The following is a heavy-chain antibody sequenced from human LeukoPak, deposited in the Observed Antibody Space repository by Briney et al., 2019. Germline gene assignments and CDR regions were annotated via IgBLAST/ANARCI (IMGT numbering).Heavy chain of an antibody. V-gene: IGHV1-18*01. J-gene: IGHJ4*02. Sequence: ASVKVSCKASGYTFTSYGISWVRQAPGQGLEWMGWISAYNGNTNYAQKLQGRVTMTTDTSTSTAYMELRSLRSDDTAVYYCARVFHDSSCYYPYYFDYWGQGTLVPVSS. CDR2: ISAYNGNT. CDR3: ARVFHDSSCYYPYYFDY. CDR1: GYTFTSYG. D-gene: IGHD3-22*01.